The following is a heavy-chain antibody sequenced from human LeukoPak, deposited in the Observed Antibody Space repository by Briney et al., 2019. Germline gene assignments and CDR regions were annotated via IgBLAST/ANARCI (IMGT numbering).Heavy chain of an antibody. J-gene: IGHJ3*02. CDR2: IWYDGSNK. CDR1: GFTFSSYG. D-gene: IGHD3-22*01. CDR3: ARVTYYYDSSGYSHNAFDI. V-gene: IGHV3-33*01. Sequence: GRSLRLSCAASGFTFSSYGMHWVRQAPGKGLEWVAVIWYDGSNKYYADSVKGRFTISRDNSKNTLYLQMNSLRAEDTAVYYRARVTYYYDSSGYSHNAFDIWGQGTMVTVSS.